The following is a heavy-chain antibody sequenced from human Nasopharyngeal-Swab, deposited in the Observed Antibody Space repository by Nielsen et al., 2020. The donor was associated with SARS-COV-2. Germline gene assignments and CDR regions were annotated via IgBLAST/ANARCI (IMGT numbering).Heavy chain of an antibody. J-gene: IGHJ5*02. Sequence: GESLKISCAASGFTLSSYAMHWVRQAPGKGLEWVAVISHDETNKDYADSVKGRFSVSRDNSKNTVYLQMSSLRSEDTAIYYCVRDSRKYCRNIDCYMGSWFDPWGQGTLVTVSS. D-gene: IGHD2-21*02. CDR2: ISHDETNK. V-gene: IGHV3-30-3*01. CDR3: VRDSRKYCRNIDCYMGSWFDP. CDR1: GFTLSSYA.